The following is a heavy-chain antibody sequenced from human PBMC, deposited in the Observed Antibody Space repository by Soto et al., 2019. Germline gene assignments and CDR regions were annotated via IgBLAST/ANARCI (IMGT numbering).Heavy chain of an antibody. CDR1: GFTFDDYA. Sequence: SLRLSCAASGFTFDDYAMHWVRQAPGKGLEWVSGISWNSGSIGYADSVKGRFTISRDNAKNSLYLQMNSLRAEDTALYYCARKLEHYYYYGMDVWGQGTTVTVS. V-gene: IGHV3-9*01. D-gene: IGHD1-1*01. CDR2: ISWNSGSI. J-gene: IGHJ6*02. CDR3: ARKLEHYYYYGMDV.